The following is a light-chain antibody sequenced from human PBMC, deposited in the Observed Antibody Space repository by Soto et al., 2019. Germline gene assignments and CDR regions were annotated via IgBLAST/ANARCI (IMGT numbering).Light chain of an antibody. Sequence: QSVLTQPPSVSGAPGQRVTISCTGSSSNIGAGYDVHWYQQLPGTAPKLLIYGNSNRPSGVPDRVSGSESGTSASLAITGLQAEDEADYYCQSYDSSLSGSVFGGGTKVTVL. CDR3: QSYDSSLSGSV. CDR1: SSNIGAGYD. J-gene: IGLJ3*02. CDR2: GNS. V-gene: IGLV1-40*01.